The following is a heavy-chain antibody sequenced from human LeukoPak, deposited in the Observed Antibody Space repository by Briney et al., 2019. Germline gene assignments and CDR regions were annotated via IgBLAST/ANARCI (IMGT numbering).Heavy chain of an antibody. V-gene: IGHV1-2*02. CDR2: TNPNSGGT. CDR1: GYTFTGYY. J-gene: IGHJ3*02. CDR3: ARGGPIYYGSGSYRHHDAFDI. D-gene: IGHD3-10*01. Sequence: ASVKVSCKASGYTFTGYYMHWVRQAPGQGLEWMGWTNPNSGGTNYAQKFQGRVTMTRDTSISTAYMELSRLRSDDTAVYYCARGGPIYYGSGSYRHHDAFDIWGQGTMVTVSS.